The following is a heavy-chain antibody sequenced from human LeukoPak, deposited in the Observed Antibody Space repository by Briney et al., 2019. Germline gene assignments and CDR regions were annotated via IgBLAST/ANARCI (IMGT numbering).Heavy chain of an antibody. Sequence: SETLRLTCSVSGAAFNIVSWSWVRQPPGKGLEWIGYIYYSGAINYNPSLKSRVTISVDRSKNQFSLKLSSVTAADTAVNYCARDRAYYDILTGYPGHYYYGLDVWGQGTMVTVSS. V-gene: IGHV4-59*01. CDR1: GAAFNIVS. D-gene: IGHD3-9*01. CDR3: ARDRAYYDILTGYPGHYYYGLDV. J-gene: IGHJ6*02. CDR2: IYYSGAI.